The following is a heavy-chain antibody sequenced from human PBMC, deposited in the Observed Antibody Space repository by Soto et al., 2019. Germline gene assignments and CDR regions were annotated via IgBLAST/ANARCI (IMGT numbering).Heavy chain of an antibody. CDR3: ARGFKPAYDVWSGYYSPYYFDY. V-gene: IGHV4-34*01. D-gene: IGHD3-3*01. CDR2: INHSGST. Sequence: QVQLQQWGAGLLKPSETLSLTCAVYGGSFSGYYWSWIRQPPGKGLEWIGEINHSGSTNYNPSLPSRGTISLDTSKNQFSLKLSSVTAAETAVYYCARGFKPAYDVWSGYYSPYYFDYWGQGTLVTVSS. CDR1: GGSFSGYY. J-gene: IGHJ4*02.